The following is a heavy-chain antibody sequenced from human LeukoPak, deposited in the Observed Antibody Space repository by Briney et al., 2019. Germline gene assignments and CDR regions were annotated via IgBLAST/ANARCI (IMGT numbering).Heavy chain of an antibody. CDR1: GFTFSGHA. V-gene: IGHV3-30*04. Sequence: GGSLRLSCAASGFTFSGHAMHWVRQAPGKGLECLAVTSYDGSNKYYADSEKGRFTISGDNSKNTVYLQMNSLRAEDTALYYCARDKAPSHIAVLDYWGQGTLVTVSS. J-gene: IGHJ4*02. D-gene: IGHD5-12*01. CDR2: TSYDGSNK. CDR3: ARDKAPSHIAVLDY.